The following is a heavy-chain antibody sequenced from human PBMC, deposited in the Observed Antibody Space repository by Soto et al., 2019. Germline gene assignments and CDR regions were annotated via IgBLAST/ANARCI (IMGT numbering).Heavy chain of an antibody. Sequence: QVQLVQSGAEVKKPGASVKVSCKASGYTFTDYVISWVRQAPGQGLEWMGWISPYTGDTKYPQRLQGRVTVTADTSTSTAYMELRSLKSDDTAVYYCAKTGGWNWFDPWGQGTLVSVSS. V-gene: IGHV1-18*01. CDR3: AKTGGWNWFDP. CDR1: GYTFTDYV. CDR2: ISPYTGDT. D-gene: IGHD6-19*01. J-gene: IGHJ5*02.